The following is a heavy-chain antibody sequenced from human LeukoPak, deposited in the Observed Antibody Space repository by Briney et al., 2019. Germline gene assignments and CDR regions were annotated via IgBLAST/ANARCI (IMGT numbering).Heavy chain of an antibody. CDR2: ISGSGGST. CDR3: AKDRHSSDILTGYYDY. CDR1: GFTFSNYA. D-gene: IGHD3-9*01. Sequence: GGSLRLSCTVSGFTFSNYAMNWVRQAPGKGLEWVSGISGSGGSTDYADSVKGRFTISRDNSKNTLYLQMNSLRAEDTAVYYCAKDRHSSDILTGYYDYWGQGTLVTVSS. V-gene: IGHV3-23*01. J-gene: IGHJ4*02.